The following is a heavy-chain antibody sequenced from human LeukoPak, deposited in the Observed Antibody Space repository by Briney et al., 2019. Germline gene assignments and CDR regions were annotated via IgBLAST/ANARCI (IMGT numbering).Heavy chain of an antibody. J-gene: IGHJ4*02. V-gene: IGHV1-8*02. CDR3: ARGGWLQQEAFDY. CDR1: GYTFTSYD. D-gene: IGHD5-24*01. CDR2: MNPNSGNT. Sequence: GASVKVSCKASGYTFTSYDINWVRQATGQGLEWMGWMNPNSGNTSYAQKFQGRVTMTRDTSTSTVYMELSSLSSEDTAVYYCARGGWLQQEAFDYWGQGTLVTVSS.